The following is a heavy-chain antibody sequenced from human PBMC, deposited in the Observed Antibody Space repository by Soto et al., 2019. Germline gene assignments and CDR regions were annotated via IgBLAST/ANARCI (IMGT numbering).Heavy chain of an antibody. CDR1: GFSLSTSGVG. CDR3: AHSVPTTVTTSHFAY. Sequence: QITLKESGPTLVKPTQTLTLTCTFSGFSLSTSGVGVGWIRQPPGKALEWLALIYWDDDKRYSPSLKRRLTITKDTSKPQVVLTMTNMDPVDTATYYCAHSVPTTVTTSHFAYWGQGTLVTVSS. D-gene: IGHD4-17*01. V-gene: IGHV2-5*02. CDR2: IYWDDDK. J-gene: IGHJ4*02.